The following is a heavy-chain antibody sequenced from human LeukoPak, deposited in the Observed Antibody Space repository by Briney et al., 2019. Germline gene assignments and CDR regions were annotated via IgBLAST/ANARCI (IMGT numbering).Heavy chain of an antibody. Sequence: GGSLRLSCAASGFTFSSYGMHWVRQAPGKGLEWVAVISYDGSNKYYADSVKGRFTISRDNSKNTLYLQMNSLRAEDTAVYYCAKGEDYSNYENYYYYYMDVWGKGTTVTVSS. CDR3: AKGEDYSNYENYYYYYMDV. CDR1: GFTFSSYG. J-gene: IGHJ6*03. V-gene: IGHV3-30*18. CDR2: ISYDGSNK. D-gene: IGHD4-11*01.